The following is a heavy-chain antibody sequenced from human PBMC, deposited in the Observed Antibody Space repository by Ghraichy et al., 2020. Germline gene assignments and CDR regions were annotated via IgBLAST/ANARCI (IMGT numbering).Heavy chain of an antibody. Sequence: LSLTCAASGFTFSSYWMSWVRQAPEKGLEWVANVKQDGSEKYYVDSVKGRFTISRDNAKNSVYLQMNSLRAEDTAVYYCASRQDFDYWGQGTLVTVSS. V-gene: IGHV3-7*03. CDR3: ASRQDFDY. CDR2: VKQDGSEK. J-gene: IGHJ4*02. CDR1: GFTFSSYW.